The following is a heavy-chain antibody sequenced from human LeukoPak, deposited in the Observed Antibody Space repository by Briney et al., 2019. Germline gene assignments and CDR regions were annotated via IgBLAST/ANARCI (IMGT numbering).Heavy chain of an antibody. J-gene: IGHJ4*02. CDR1: GFTLGDYP. CDR3: IGGSSYY. CDR2: TRSKAYGGTT. V-gene: IGHV3-49*03. D-gene: IGHD2-15*01. Sequence: GGSLRLSCTAPGFTLGDYPMRWFRQAPGKGLEWVGFTRSKAYGGTTEYAASVKGRFTISRDDSKSIAYLQMNSLKTEDTAVYYCIGGSSYYWGQGTLVTVSS.